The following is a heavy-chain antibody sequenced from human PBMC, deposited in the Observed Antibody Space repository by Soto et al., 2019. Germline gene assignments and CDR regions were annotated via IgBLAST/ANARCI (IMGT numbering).Heavy chain of an antibody. D-gene: IGHD5-12*01. CDR2: ICYSGST. CDR3: AREESGLFDY. J-gene: IGHJ4*02. CDR1: GDSLRRADYC. V-gene: IGHV4-30-4*08. Sequence: QVQLQESGPGLVKPSQTLSLTCTVSGDSLRRADYCWSWIRQAPGKGLEWIGYICYSGSTYHNPSLKSRTSMSVDTSKKQFSLTLTSVTAADTAVYYCAREESGLFDYWGQGRLVTVSS.